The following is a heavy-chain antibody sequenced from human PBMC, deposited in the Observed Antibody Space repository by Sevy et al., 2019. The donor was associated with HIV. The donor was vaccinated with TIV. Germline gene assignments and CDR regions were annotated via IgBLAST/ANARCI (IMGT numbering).Heavy chain of an antibody. D-gene: IGHD5-12*01. Sequence: ASVKVSCKASGYTFTGYYMHWVRQAPGQGLEWMGWINPNSGGTNYAQKFQGRVTMTRDTSISTADMELSRLRSDDTAVYYCASSPPEYIGYVRALSYYYYYYGMDVWGQGTTVTVSS. CDR3: ASSPPEYIGYVRALSYYYYYYGMDV. V-gene: IGHV1-2*02. CDR2: INPNSGGT. CDR1: GYTFTGYY. J-gene: IGHJ6*02.